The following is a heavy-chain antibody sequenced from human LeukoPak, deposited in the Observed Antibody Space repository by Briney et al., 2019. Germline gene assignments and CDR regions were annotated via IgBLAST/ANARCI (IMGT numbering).Heavy chain of an antibody. CDR2: ITSSSTYI. J-gene: IGHJ4*02. V-gene: IGHV3-21*01. D-gene: IGHD6-13*01. Sequence: GGSLRLSCAASGFTFSSYNMNWVRQAPGKGLEWVSSITSSSTYIYYADSVKDRFTISRDNARNSLSLQMNSLRAEDTAVYYCARDLSSSLEYWGQGTLVTVSS. CDR3: ARDLSSSLEY. CDR1: GFTFSSYN.